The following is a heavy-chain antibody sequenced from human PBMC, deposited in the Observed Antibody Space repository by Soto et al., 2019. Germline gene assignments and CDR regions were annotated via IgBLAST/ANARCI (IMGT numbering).Heavy chain of an antibody. J-gene: IGHJ4*02. CDR1: GFTFSSYI. CDR3: ASTLTVVAAFFFDY. Sequence: PGGSLRLSCAASGFTFSSYIMNWVRQAPGKGLEWVSSISSSSSYIYYADSVKGRFTISRDNAKNSLYLQMNSLRAEDTAVYYCASTLTVVAAFFFDYWGQGTLVTVSS. D-gene: IGHD2-15*01. V-gene: IGHV3-21*01. CDR2: ISSSSSYI.